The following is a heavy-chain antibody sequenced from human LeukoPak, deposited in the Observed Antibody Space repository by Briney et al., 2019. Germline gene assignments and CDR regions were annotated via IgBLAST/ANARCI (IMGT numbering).Heavy chain of an antibody. V-gene: IGHV1-2*06. D-gene: IGHD5-12*01. J-gene: IGHJ4*02. CDR3: ARVSDIVATIFFY. Sequence: GASVKVSCKASGYTFTGYYMHRVRQAPGQGLEWMGRINPNSGGTNYAQKFQGRVTMTRDTSISTAYMELSRLRSDDTAVYYCARVSDIVATIFFYWGQGTLVTVSS. CDR1: GYTFTGYY. CDR2: INPNSGGT.